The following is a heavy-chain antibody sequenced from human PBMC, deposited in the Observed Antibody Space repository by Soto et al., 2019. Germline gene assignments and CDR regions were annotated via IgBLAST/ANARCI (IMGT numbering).Heavy chain of an antibody. CDR2: VIPIIGEG. CDR1: GGTFSSQT. D-gene: IGHD1-1*01. J-gene: IGHJ3*02. Sequence: QVQLVQSGAEVKEPGSSVKVSCKVSGGTFSSQTINWVRQVPGQGLEWMGSVIPIIGEGKYAQSFLGRVTITAKRPPTTAYRELRSLKSEERAVYYCARPAVNDLDADSSAFDIWGQGTMVTVSS. CDR3: ARPAVNDLDADSSAFDI. V-gene: IGHV1-69*02.